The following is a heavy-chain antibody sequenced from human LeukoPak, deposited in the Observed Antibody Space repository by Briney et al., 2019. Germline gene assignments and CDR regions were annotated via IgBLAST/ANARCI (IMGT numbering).Heavy chain of an antibody. J-gene: IGHJ4*02. Sequence: SETLSLTCAVYGGSFSGYYWSWIRQPPGKGLEWIGEINHSGSTNYNPSLKSRVTISVDTSKNQFSLKVRSLTAADTAIYYCARVGYGTDYWGQGILVTVSS. CDR2: INHSGST. CDR3: ARVGYGTDY. V-gene: IGHV4-34*01. CDR1: GGSFSGYY. D-gene: IGHD3-16*01.